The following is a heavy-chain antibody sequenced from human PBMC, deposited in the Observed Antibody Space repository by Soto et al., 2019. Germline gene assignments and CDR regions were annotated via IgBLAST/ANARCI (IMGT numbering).Heavy chain of an antibody. V-gene: IGHV5-51*01. CDR3: ARSPFDILTGSLRYFDY. J-gene: IGHJ4*02. CDR1: GYYFTTHW. CDR2: IYPGDSDS. Sequence: GESLKISCQVSGYYFTTHWIAWVRQMPGKGLEWMGVIYPGDSDSRYSPSFQGQVTISVDKSINTAYLQWSRLKSSDSAVYYCARSPFDILTGSLRYFDYWGQGTLVTV. D-gene: IGHD3-9*01.